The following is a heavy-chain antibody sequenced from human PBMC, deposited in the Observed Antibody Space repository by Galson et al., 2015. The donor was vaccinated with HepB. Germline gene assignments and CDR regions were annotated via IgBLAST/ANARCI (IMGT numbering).Heavy chain of an antibody. D-gene: IGHD3-22*01. Sequence: SLRLSCAASGFTFSSYGMHWVRQAPGKGLEWVAVISYDGSNKYYADSVKGRFTISRDNSKNTLYLQMNSLRAEDTAVYYCAKDFWEMFYYDSSGYYFAPSWFDPWGQGTLVTVSS. CDR3: AKDFWEMFYYDSSGYYFAPSWFDP. CDR2: ISYDGSNK. V-gene: IGHV3-30*18. CDR1: GFTFSSYG. J-gene: IGHJ5*02.